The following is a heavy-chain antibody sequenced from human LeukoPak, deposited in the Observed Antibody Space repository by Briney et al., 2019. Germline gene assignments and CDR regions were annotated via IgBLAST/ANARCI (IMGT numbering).Heavy chain of an antibody. CDR1: GGSLSGYY. V-gene: IGHV4-34*01. CDR2: INHSGST. D-gene: IGHD6-19*01. CDR3: ARGRISQWLVRFDY. Sequence: PSETLSLTCAVYGGSLSGYYWSWIRQPPGKGLEWIGEINHSGSTNDNPSLKSRVTISVDTSKNQFSLKLSSVTAADTAVYYCARGRISQWLVRFDYWGQGTLVTVSS. J-gene: IGHJ4*02.